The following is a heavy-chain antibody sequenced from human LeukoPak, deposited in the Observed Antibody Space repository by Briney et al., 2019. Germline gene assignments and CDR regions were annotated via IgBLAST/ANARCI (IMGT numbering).Heavy chain of an antibody. Sequence: SETLSLTCSVFGDSISSSSHYWGWIRQPPGKGLEWIGHIFSGGTTYYNPSLQSRVTISADTSKNQFSLKVNSVSAADTAVYYGARRNSGWPFDWWGPGSLVTVSS. J-gene: IGHJ4*02. CDR2: IFSGGTT. CDR1: GDSISSSSHY. CDR3: ARRNSGWPFDW. D-gene: IGHD6-19*01. V-gene: IGHV4-39*01.